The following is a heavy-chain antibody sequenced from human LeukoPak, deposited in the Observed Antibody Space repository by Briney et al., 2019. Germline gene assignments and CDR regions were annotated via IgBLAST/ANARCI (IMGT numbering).Heavy chain of an antibody. V-gene: IGHV3-23*01. Sequence: GGSLRLSCAASGFTFSSYAMSWVRQAPGKGLEWVSAISGSGGSTYYADSVKGRFTISRDNSKNTLYLQMNSLRAEDTAVYYCAKSSLRFLEWLSFDCWGQGTLVTVSS. D-gene: IGHD3-3*01. CDR3: AKSSLRFLEWLSFDC. CDR2: ISGSGGST. J-gene: IGHJ5*01. CDR1: GFTFSSYA.